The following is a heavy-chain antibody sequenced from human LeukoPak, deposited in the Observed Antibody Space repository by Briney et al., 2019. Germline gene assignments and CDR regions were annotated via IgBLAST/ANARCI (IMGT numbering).Heavy chain of an antibody. J-gene: IGHJ4*02. CDR3: ARDGIQLPDTLDY. CDR2: INGGDNGDNI. V-gene: IGHV3-23*01. CDR1: GFTFNNYA. Sequence: GGSLRLSCAASGFTFNNYAMTWVRQAPGKGLQWVSTINGGDNGDNIYYADSVKGRFTVSRDNSKNTVYLQMNSLRVEDTAVYYCARDGIQLPDTLDYWGLGTLVTVSS. D-gene: IGHD1-1*01.